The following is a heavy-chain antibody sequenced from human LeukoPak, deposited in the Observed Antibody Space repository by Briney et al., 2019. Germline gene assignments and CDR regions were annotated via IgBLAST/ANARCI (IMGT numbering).Heavy chain of an antibody. V-gene: IGHV4-59*08. CDR3: ARHISGNYGGYFDY. D-gene: IGHD1-26*01. Sequence: SETLSLTCTVSGGSISSYYWSWIRQPPGKGLEWIGYIYYSGSTDYNPSLKSRVTISVDTSKNQFSLKLTSVTAPDTAVYYCARHISGNYGGYFDYWGQGTLVAVSS. CDR2: IYYSGST. CDR1: GGSISSYY. J-gene: IGHJ4*02.